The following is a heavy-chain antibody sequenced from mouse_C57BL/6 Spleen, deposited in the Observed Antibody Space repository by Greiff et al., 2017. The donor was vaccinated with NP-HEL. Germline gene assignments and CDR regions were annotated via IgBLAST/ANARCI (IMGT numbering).Heavy chain of an antibody. Sequence: QLQQSGAELVKPGASVKISCKASGYAFSSYWMNWVKQRPGKGLEWIGQIYPGDGDTNYNGKFKGKATLTADKSSSTAYMQLSSLTSEDSAVYFCASQGGDSSGYWYFDVWGTGTTVTVSS. CDR2: IYPGDGDT. CDR3: ASQGGDSSGYWYFDV. CDR1: GYAFSSYW. J-gene: IGHJ1*03. D-gene: IGHD3-2*02. V-gene: IGHV1-80*01.